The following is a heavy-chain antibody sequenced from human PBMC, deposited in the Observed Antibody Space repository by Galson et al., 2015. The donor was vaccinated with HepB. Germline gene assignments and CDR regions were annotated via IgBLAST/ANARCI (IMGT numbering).Heavy chain of an antibody. CDR3: ARRGGDSFFDY. Sequence: SLRLSCAASGITFSNYAMHWVRQAPGKGLEWVAVISYDGSNKYYADSVKGRFTISRDNSKNTLYLQMNSLRAEDTAVYYCARRGGDSFFDYWGQGTLVTVSS. CDR1: GITFSNYA. J-gene: IGHJ4*02. V-gene: IGHV3-30-3*01. CDR2: ISYDGSNK. D-gene: IGHD4-17*01.